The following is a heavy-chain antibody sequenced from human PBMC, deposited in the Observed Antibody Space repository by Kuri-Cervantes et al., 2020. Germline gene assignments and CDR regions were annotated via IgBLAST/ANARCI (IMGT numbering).Heavy chain of an antibody. V-gene: IGHV3-7*01. CDR3: ASSYFWSGYYHPGPKPDDYYYYGMDV. D-gene: IGHD3-3*01. Sequence: GESLKISCAASGFTFSSYWMSWVRQAPGKGLEWVANIKQDGSEKYYVDSVKGRFTISRDNAKNSLYLQMNSLRAEETAVYYCASSYFWSGYYHPGPKPDDYYYYGMDVWGQGTTVTVSS. CDR2: IKQDGSEK. CDR1: GFTFSSYW. J-gene: IGHJ6*02.